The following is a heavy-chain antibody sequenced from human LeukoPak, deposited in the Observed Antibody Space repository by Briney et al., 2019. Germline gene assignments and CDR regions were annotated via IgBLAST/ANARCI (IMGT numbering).Heavy chain of an antibody. CDR2: ISSSSSYT. D-gene: IGHD1-26*01. J-gene: IGHJ5*02. Sequence: GGSLRLSCAASGFTFSDYYMSWIRQAPGKGLEWVSYISSSSSYTNYADSVKGRFTISRDNAKNSLYLQTNSLRAEDTAVYYCARDIVGATRWFDPWGQGTLVTVSS. V-gene: IGHV3-11*05. CDR3: ARDIVGATRWFDP. CDR1: GFTFSDYY.